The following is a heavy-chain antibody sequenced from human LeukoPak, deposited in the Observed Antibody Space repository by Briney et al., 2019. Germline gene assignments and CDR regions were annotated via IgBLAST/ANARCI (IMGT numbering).Heavy chain of an antibody. CDR1: GGSISSGGYS. CDR2: IYHSGST. V-gene: IGHV4-30-2*01. Sequence: SETLSLTCAVSGGSISSGGYSWSWIRQPPGKGLEWLGYIYHSGSTYYNPSLKSRVTISVDRSKNQFSLKLSSVTAADTAVYYCARCGGDCENWFDPWGQGTLVTVSS. J-gene: IGHJ5*02. CDR3: ARCGGDCENWFDP. D-gene: IGHD2-21*02.